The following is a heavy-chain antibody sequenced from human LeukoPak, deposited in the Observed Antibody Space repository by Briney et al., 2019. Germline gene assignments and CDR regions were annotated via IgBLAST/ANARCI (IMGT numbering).Heavy chain of an antibody. CDR3: ARDLWDVWSGYSYSYLAV. D-gene: IGHD3-3*01. CDR2: ISHDGSDT. J-gene: IGHJ6*04. Sequence: AGVSLRLSCAASGFTFPNYALLWARHAPGKGLEWVAVISHDGSDTVYAESVKGRFTISRDNSKNTVSLLVRSLRAHDTAVYYCARDLWDVWSGYSYSYLAVWGKGTTVTASS. V-gene: IGHV3-30*07. CDR1: GFTFPNYA.